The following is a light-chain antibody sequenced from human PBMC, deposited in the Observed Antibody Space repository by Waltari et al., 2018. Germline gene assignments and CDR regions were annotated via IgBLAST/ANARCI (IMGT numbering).Light chain of an antibody. Sequence: DIQMTHSPSTLSASVGARATITCRASETINTWLAWYQQKPGKAPNLLIYDASSLQSGVPSRFSGSGSGTEFTLTISSLQPGDFATYHCQQYNSYPYTFGQGTKLEI. J-gene: IGKJ2*01. CDR1: ETINTW. CDR2: DAS. V-gene: IGKV1-5*01. CDR3: QQYNSYPYT.